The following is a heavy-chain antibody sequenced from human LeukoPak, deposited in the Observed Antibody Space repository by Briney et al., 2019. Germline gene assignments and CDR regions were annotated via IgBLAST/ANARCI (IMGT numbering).Heavy chain of an antibody. Sequence: GGSLRLSCSASGFTFSSYAMHWVRQAPGKGLEYVSAISSNGGSTYYADSVKGRFTISRDNSKNTLYLQMSSLRAEDTAVYYCVKDQGSHRRDGYNPFDYWGQGTLVTVSS. J-gene: IGHJ4*02. CDR3: VKDQGSHRRDGYNPFDY. CDR1: GFTFSSYA. D-gene: IGHD5-24*01. CDR2: ISSNGGST. V-gene: IGHV3-64D*09.